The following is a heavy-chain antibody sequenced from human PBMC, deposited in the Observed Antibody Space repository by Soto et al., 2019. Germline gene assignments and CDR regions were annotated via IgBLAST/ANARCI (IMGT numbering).Heavy chain of an antibody. J-gene: IGHJ6*02. Sequence: QLQLQESGPGLVKPSETLSLTCTVSGGSISSSSYYWGWIRQPPGKGLEWIGSIYYSGYTYNNPPLTSRVLLPVDTSKTQSSLKLRSVTAADTAVYYCARHNGPLYVGYYYDMAVWGQGTTVTVSS. CDR1: GGSISSSSYY. D-gene: IGHD3-16*01. CDR2: IYYSGYT. CDR3: ARHNGPLYVGYYYDMAV. V-gene: IGHV4-39*01.